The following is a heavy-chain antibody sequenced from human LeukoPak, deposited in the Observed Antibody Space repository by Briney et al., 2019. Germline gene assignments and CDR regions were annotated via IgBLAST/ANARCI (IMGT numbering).Heavy chain of an antibody. V-gene: IGHV4-59*08. CDR3: ARRLLSGDSSAFDY. CDR2: IYYSGST. D-gene: IGHD3-22*01. CDR1: GGSISSYY. Sequence: SETLSLTCTVSGGSISSYYWSWIRQPPGKGLELIGYIYYSGSTNYNPSLKSRVTISVDTSKNQFSLKLSSVTAADTAVYYCARRLLSGDSSAFDYWGQGTLVTVSS. J-gene: IGHJ4*02.